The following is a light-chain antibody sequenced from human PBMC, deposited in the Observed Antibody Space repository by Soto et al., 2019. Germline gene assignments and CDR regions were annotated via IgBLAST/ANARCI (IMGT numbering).Light chain of an antibody. V-gene: IGKV3-20*01. CDR1: QSISSSY. CDR2: GAS. J-gene: IGKJ3*01. Sequence: EIVLTQSPGILSLSPGERATLSCRASQSISSSYLAWYQQKPGQAPRLLMYGASSRATGIPDRFSGSVSGTDFTLTISRLEPEDFAVYYCQQYVLGLTFGPGTKVDIK. CDR3: QQYVLGLT.